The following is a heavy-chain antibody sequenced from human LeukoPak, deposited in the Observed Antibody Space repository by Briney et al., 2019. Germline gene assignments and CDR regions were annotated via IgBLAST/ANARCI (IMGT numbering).Heavy chain of an antibody. V-gene: IGHV3-23*01. J-gene: IGHJ4*02. Sequence: GGSLRLSCAASGFIFTNYAMSWVRQAPGKGLEWVSAIGGSGGNTYYADSVKGRFTISRDNSMNTLYLQMSSLRAEDTAVYYCAKRDYWGQGTLVTVSS. CDR2: IGGSGGNT. CDR3: AKRDY. CDR1: GFIFTNYA.